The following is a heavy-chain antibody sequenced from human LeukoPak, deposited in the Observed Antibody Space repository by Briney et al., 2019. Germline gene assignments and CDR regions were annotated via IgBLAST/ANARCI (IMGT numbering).Heavy chain of an antibody. CDR2: IYSDESLI. V-gene: IGHV5-51*01. J-gene: IGHJ6*02. D-gene: IGHD5-12*01. Sequence: GESLKISCTASGYSFSKYWIGWVRQTPGKGLEWMGFIYSDESLIRYSPSFEGQVTISADNSINTAYLQWNSLKASDTAMYYCGRYGLSGNGYTSYFYYGMDFWGQGTAVTVSS. CDR3: GRYGLSGNGYTSYFYYGMDF. CDR1: GYSFSKYW.